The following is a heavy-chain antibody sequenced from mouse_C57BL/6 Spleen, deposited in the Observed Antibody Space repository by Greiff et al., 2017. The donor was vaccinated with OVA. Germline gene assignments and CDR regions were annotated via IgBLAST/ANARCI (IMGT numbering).Heavy chain of an antibody. D-gene: IGHD1-1*01. CDR2: IYPGDGDT. V-gene: IGHV1-80*01. Sequence: QVQLQQSGAELVKPGASVKISCKASGYAFSSYWMNWVKQRPGKGLEWIGQIYPGDGDTNYNGKFKGKATLTADKSSSTAYMQLSSLTSEDSAVYFCARFGGLRYYFDYWGQGTTLTVSS. CDR1: GYAFSSYW. J-gene: IGHJ2*01. CDR3: ARFGGLRYYFDY.